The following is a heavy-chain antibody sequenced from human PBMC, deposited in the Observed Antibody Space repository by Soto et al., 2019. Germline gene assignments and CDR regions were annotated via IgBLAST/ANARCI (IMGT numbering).Heavy chain of an antibody. Sequence: PGGSLRLSCAGSGFTFRTYSFHWVRQAPGKGLEWLSVISSDGNNKYHADSVKGRFTISRDNSKNTLYLEMNSLRPDDTAVYYCARDIEGVNDDFWNGYWNSWGQGTLVTVSS. D-gene: IGHD3-3*01. CDR2: ISSDGNNK. V-gene: IGHV3-30-3*01. CDR3: ARDIEGVNDDFWNGYWNS. J-gene: IGHJ4*02. CDR1: GFTFRTYS.